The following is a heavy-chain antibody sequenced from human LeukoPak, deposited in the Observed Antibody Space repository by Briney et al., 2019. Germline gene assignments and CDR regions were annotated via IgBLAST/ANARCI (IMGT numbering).Heavy chain of an antibody. Sequence: SETLSLTCTVSGGSISSSSYYWGWIRQPPGKGLEWIGSIYYSGSTYYNPSLKSRVTISVDTSKNQFSLRLSSVTAADTAVYYCARGRDGYNFLNRGEYYYFDYWGQGTLVTVSS. J-gene: IGHJ4*02. D-gene: IGHD5-24*01. CDR1: GGSISSSSYY. CDR2: IYYSGST. CDR3: ARGRDGYNFLNRGEYYYFDY. V-gene: IGHV4-39*01.